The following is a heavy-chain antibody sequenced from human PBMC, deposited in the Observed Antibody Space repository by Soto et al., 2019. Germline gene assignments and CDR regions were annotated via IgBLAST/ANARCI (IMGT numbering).Heavy chain of an antibody. CDR2: IKEDGSEK. CDR1: GFTFSSSW. Sequence: GGSLRLSCAASGFTFSSSWMNWVRQAPGKGLEWVAGIKEDGSEKYYVDIVKGRFTISRDNVENSLYLQMNSLRGEDSAVYFCARDRGYSSYDYWGLGTLVTVSS. D-gene: IGHD5-18*01. V-gene: IGHV3-7*01. J-gene: IGHJ4*02. CDR3: ARDRGYSSYDY.